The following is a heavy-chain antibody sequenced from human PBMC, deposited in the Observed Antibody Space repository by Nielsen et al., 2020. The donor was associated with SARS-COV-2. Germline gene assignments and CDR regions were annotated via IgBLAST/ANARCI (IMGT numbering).Heavy chain of an antibody. CDR2: ISDGGST. Sequence: GSLRLSCAVSGLTFNIYAMSWVRQPPGKGLEWIGEISDGGSTNYNPSLKSRLTISVDTSKSHFSLNLSSVTAADTAIYYCARGGFWGSRSRAMDVWGQGTTVTVSS. CDR3: ARGGFWGSRSRAMDV. V-gene: IGHV4-34*01. D-gene: IGHD3-16*01. J-gene: IGHJ6*02. CDR1: GLTFNIYA.